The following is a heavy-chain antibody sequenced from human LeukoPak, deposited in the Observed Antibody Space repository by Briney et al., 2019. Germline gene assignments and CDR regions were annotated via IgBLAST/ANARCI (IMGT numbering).Heavy chain of an antibody. CDR2: INPNSGGT. D-gene: IGHD3-3*01. V-gene: IGHV1-2*02. CDR3: ARDGYDFWSGYYNGDYFDY. Sequence: ASVKVSCKASGYTFTGYYMHWVRQAPGQGLEWMGWINPNSGGTNYAQKFQGRVTMTRDTSISTAYMELSRLRSDDTAVYYCARDGYDFWSGYYNGDYFDYWGQGTLVTVSS. J-gene: IGHJ4*02. CDR1: GYTFTGYY.